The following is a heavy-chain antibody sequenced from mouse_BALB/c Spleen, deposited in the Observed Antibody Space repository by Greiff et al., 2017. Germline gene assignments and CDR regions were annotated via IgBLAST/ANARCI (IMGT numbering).Heavy chain of an antibody. V-gene: IGHV1S56*01. CDR1: GYTFTSYY. J-gene: IGHJ2*01. D-gene: IGHD1-1*01. CDR2: IYPGNVNT. CDR3: ARGSITTVVHYFDY. Sequence: VKLVESGPELVKPGASVRISCKASGYTFTSYYIHWVKQRPGQGLEWIGWIYPGNVNTKYNEKFKGKATLTADKSSSTAYMQLSSLTSEDSAVYFCARGSITTVVHYFDYWGQGTTLTVSS.